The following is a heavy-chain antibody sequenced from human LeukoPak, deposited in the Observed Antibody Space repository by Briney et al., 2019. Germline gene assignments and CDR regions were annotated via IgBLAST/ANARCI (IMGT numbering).Heavy chain of an antibody. D-gene: IGHD6-19*01. J-gene: IGHJ5*02. Sequence: SETLSLTCTVSGGSISSSSYYWGWIRQPPGKGLERIGSIYYSGSTYYNPSLKSRVTISVDTSKNQFSLKLSSVTAADTAVYYCARDRSSGWYGWFDPWGQGTLVTVSS. CDR3: ARDRSSGWYGWFDP. CDR1: GGSISSSSYY. CDR2: IYYSGST. V-gene: IGHV4-39*07.